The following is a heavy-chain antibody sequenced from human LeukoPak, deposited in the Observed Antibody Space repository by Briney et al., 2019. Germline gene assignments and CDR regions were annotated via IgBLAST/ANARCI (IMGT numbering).Heavy chain of an antibody. CDR2: VASSGTS. CDR3: ARVVRGVVTSNWFDP. V-gene: IGHV4-59*01. J-gene: IGHJ5*02. CDR1: GDSLNTYY. Sequence: PSETLSLTCTVSGDSLNTYYWTWIRQTPGKELEWIGFVASSGTSNYNPSLKSRVSISIDTSKNQFSLALTSVTPADTAVYYCARVVRGVVTSNWFDPWGQATLVSVSS. D-gene: IGHD2-21*02.